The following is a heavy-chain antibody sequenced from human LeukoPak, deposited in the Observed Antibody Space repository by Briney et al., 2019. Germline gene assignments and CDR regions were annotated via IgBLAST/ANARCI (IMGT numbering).Heavy chain of an antibody. CDR2: ISSSSSYI. CDR1: GFTFSSYS. D-gene: IGHD6-13*01. V-gene: IGHV3-21*01. Sequence: GGSLRLSCAASGFTFSSYSMNWVRQAPGKGLEWVSSISSSSSYIYYADSVKGRFTISRDNAKNSLYLQMNSLRAEDTAVYYCARPGSRIAAAGWFDPWGQGTLVTVSS. J-gene: IGHJ5*02. CDR3: ARPGSRIAAAGWFDP.